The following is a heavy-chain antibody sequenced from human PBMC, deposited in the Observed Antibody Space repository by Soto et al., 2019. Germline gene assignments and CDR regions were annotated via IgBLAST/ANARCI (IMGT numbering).Heavy chain of an antibody. V-gene: IGHV1-46*01. Sequence: ASVKVCCKASGCTFTSYYMHWVRQAPGQGLEWMGIINPSGGSTSYAQKFQGRVTMTRDTSTSTVYMELSSLRSEDTAVYYCARDPVGYDFWSGYPLMDVWGQGTTVTVSS. CDR1: GCTFTSYY. J-gene: IGHJ6*02. D-gene: IGHD3-3*01. CDR2: INPSGGST. CDR3: ARDPVGYDFWSGYPLMDV.